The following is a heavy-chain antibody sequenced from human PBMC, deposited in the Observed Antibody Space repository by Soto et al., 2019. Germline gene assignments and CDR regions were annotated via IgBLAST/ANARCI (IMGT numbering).Heavy chain of an antibody. Sequence: EVQLVGSGGGLVQPGRSLRLSCAASGFTFDDYAMHWVRQPPGKGLEWVSGIGWNGDAIGYADSVRGRFTISRDNAKSSLYLQMNSLTAEDTAFYYCAKVGHSGFYQYYFDYRGQGTLVTVSS. CDR2: IGWNGDAI. J-gene: IGHJ4*02. V-gene: IGHV3-9*01. CDR3: AKVGHSGFYQYYFDY. D-gene: IGHD6-19*01. CDR1: GFTFDDYA.